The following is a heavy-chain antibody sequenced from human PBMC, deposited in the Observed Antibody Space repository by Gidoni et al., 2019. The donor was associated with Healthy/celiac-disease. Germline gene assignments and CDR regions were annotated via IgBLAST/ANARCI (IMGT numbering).Heavy chain of an antibody. CDR3: TTASSGWYVYVDY. J-gene: IGHJ4*02. CDR2: IKSKTDGGTT. V-gene: IGHV3-15*01. D-gene: IGHD6-19*01. CDR1: GCTFSNAW. Sequence: EVQLVESGGGLVKPGGSLRLSWAASGCTFSNAWMSWVRQAPGKGLEWVGRIKSKTDGGTTDYAAPVKGRFTISRDDSKNTLYLQMNSLKTEDTAVYYCTTASSGWYVYVDYWGQGTLVTVSS.